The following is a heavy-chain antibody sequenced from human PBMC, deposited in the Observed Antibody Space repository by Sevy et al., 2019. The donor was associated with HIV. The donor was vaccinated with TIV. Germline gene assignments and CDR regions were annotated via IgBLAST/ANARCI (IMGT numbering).Heavy chain of an antibody. J-gene: IGHJ6*02. CDR3: AREKTILEGRYGMDV. D-gene: IGHD3-3*01. CDR1: GFTFSTYN. V-gene: IGHV3-21*01. CDR2: ISSGSGFI. Sequence: GGSLRLSCATSGFTFSTYNMNWVRQAPGKGLEGVSSISSGSGFIFYADSVKGRFTISRDNAKNSLDLQMNSLRAEDAAVYYCAREKTILEGRYGMDVWGQGTTVTVSS.